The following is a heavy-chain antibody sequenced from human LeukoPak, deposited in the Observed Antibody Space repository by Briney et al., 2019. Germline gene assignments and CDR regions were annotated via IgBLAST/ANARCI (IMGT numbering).Heavy chain of an antibody. CDR2: IYHSGTT. V-gene: IGHV4-30-2*01. D-gene: IGHD2-2*01. J-gene: IGHJ4*02. CDR3: ARDYCTTTSCSYSDY. CDR1: GGSISSGGYY. Sequence: SETLSLTCTVSGGSISSGGYYWSWIRQPPGEGLEWIGYIYHSGTTYYNPSLKSRVTISVDKYENQFSLKLRSVTAADTAVYYCARDYCTTTSCSYSDYWGQGTLVTVSS.